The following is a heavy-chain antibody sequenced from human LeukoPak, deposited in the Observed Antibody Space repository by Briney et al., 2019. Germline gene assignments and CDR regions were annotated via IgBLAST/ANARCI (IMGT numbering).Heavy chain of an antibody. V-gene: IGHV3-7*01. J-gene: IGHJ5*02. CDR3: ARDRGGMVRGVNNWFDP. CDR1: GFTFSSYW. D-gene: IGHD3-10*01. Sequence: GGSLRLSCEATGFTFSSYWMSWVRQAPGKGLEWVANIKQDGSEKYYVDSVKGRFTISRENAKNSLNLQMNSLRAEDTAVYYCARDRGGMVRGVNNWFDPWGQGTLVTVSS. CDR2: IKQDGSEK.